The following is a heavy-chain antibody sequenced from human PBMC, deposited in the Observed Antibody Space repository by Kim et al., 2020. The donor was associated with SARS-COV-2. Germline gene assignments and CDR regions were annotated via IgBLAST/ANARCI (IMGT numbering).Heavy chain of an antibody. CDR3: ARDRKYIHGFDY. J-gene: IGHJ4*02. D-gene: IGHD1-1*01. V-gene: IGHV4-59*01. Sequence: NCNPALKRRVTIAVATSKNQFALKLSTVTAATTAVYYCARDRKYIHGFDYWGQGTLVTVSS.